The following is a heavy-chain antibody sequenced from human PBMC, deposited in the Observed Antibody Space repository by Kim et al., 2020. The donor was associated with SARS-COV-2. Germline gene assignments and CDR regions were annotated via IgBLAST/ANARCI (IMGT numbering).Heavy chain of an antibody. CDR2: GTTI. Sequence: GTTIYYADSVRGRFTISRDNAKNSLFLQMSSLSAEDTAVYYCAREGGGYDYWGKGTLVTVSS. J-gene: IGHJ4*02. D-gene: IGHD1-26*01. V-gene: IGHV3-48*03. CDR3: AREGGGYDY.